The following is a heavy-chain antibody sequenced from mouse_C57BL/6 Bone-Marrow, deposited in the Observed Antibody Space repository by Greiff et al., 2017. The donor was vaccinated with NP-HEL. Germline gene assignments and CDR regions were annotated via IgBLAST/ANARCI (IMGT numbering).Heavy chain of an antibody. J-gene: IGHJ2*01. CDR1: GYAFSSSW. Sequence: QVQLKESGPELVKPGASVKISCKASGYAFSSSWMNWVKQRPGKGLEWIGRIYPGDGDTNYNGKFKGKATLTADKSSSTAYMQLSSLTSEDSAVYFGASQGAYYYGSSYDYWGQGTTLTVSS. V-gene: IGHV1-82*01. CDR3: ASQGAYYYGSSYDY. CDR2: IYPGDGDT. D-gene: IGHD1-1*01.